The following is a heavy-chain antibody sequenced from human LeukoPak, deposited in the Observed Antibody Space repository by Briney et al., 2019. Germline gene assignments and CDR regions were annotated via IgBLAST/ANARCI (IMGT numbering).Heavy chain of an antibody. V-gene: IGHV3-21*01. CDR1: GFTFSSYS. J-gene: IGHJ4*02. Sequence: PGGSLRLSCAASGFTFSSYSMNWGRQAPGKGLDWVSSISSSSSYIYYADSVKDRFTISRDNAKNSLYLQMNSLRAEDTAVYYFARGGIAAAGTSYWGQGTLVTVSS. D-gene: IGHD6-13*01. CDR3: ARGGIAAAGTSY. CDR2: ISSSSSYI.